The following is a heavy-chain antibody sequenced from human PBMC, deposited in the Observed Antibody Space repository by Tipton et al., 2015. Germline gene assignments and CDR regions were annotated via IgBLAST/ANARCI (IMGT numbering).Heavy chain of an antibody. V-gene: IGHV3-23*01. CDR1: GFTFSSYA. D-gene: IGHD3-3*01. CDR2: ITGSGGST. Sequence: SLRLSCAASGFTFSSYAMSWVRQAPGKGLEWVSVITGSGGSTYYADSVKGRFTISRDNSKNTLYLQMNSLRAEDTAVYYCANSWPVDFWNFDYWGQGTLVTVSS. J-gene: IGHJ4*02. CDR3: ANSWPVDFWNFDY.